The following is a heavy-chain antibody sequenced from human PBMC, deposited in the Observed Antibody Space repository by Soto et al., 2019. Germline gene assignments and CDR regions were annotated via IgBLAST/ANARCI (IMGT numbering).Heavy chain of an antibody. CDR2: ISSSSSTI. J-gene: IGHJ6*02. V-gene: IGHV3-48*02. Sequence: EVQLVESGGGLVQPGGSLRLSCAASGFTFSSYSMNWVRQAPGKGLEWVSYISSSSSTIYYADSVKGRFTISRDNAKNSLYLQMNSLRDEDTAVYYCARDNYSDSSGYYLDYYYGMDVWGQGTTVTVSS. CDR1: GFTFSSYS. D-gene: IGHD3-22*01. CDR3: ARDNYSDSSGYYLDYYYGMDV.